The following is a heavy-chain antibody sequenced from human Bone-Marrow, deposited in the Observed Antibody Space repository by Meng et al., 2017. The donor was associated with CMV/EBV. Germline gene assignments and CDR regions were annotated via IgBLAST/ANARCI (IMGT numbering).Heavy chain of an antibody. Sequence: GESLKISCAASGFTFSSYWMHWVRQAPGKGLVWVSRINSDGSSTSYADYVKGRFTISRDNAKNTLYLQMNSLRAEDTAVYYWARESSDYWGQGPLVTVSS. CDR1: GFTFSSYW. CDR2: INSDGSST. CDR3: ARESSDY. V-gene: IGHV3-74*01. J-gene: IGHJ4*02.